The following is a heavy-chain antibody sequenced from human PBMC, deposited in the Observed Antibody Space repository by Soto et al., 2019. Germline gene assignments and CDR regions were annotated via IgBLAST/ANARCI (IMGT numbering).Heavy chain of an antibody. V-gene: IGHV3-30-3*01. Sequence: GGSLRLSCAASGFTFSSYAMHWVRQAPGKGLEWVAVISYDGSNKYYADTVKSRFTISRDNSKNTLYLQMNSLRAEDTAVYYCARETFYYDSSGYYARELYNWFDPWGQGTLVTVSS. D-gene: IGHD3-22*01. J-gene: IGHJ5*02. CDR3: ARETFYYDSSGYYARELYNWFDP. CDR1: GFTFSSYA. CDR2: ISYDGSNK.